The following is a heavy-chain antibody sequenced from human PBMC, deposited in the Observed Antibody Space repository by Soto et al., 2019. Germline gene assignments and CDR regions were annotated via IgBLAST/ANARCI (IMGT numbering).Heavy chain of an antibody. CDR3: ARLLSVAVADSYWFDP. D-gene: IGHD6-19*01. CDR2: IYYSGST. J-gene: IGHJ5*02. CDR1: GGSISSSSYY. Sequence: SETLSLTCTVSGGSISSSSYYWGWIRQPPGKGLEWIGSIYYSGSTYYNPSLKSRVTISVDTSKNQFSLKLSSVTAADTAVYYCARLLSVAVADSYWFDPWGQGTLVTVSS. V-gene: IGHV4-39*01.